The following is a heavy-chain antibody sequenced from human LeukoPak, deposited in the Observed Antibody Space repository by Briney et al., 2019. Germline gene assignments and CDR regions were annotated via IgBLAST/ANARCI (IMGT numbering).Heavy chain of an antibody. J-gene: IGHJ2*01. CDR2: IYYSGST. Sequence: PSETLSLTCTVSGGSISSSSYYWGWIRQPPGKGLEWIGSIYYSGSTYYNPSLKSRVTISVDTSKNQFSLKLSSVTAADTAVYYCARVGPGWYFDLWGRGTLVTVSS. V-gene: IGHV4-39*07. CDR1: GGSISSSSYY. CDR3: ARVGPGWYFDL.